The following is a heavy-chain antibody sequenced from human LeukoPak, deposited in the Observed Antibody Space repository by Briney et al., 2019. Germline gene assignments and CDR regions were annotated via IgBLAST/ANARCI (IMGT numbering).Heavy chain of an antibody. V-gene: IGHV4-4*07. CDR1: GYSITSYY. CDR3: ARGGTYPSSTVDY. Sequence: SETLSLTCAVSGYSITSYYWSWIRQPAGKGLEWIGRIYASGSTNYNPSLKSRVTMSIDTSKNHFSLKLSSVTAADTAVYYCARGGTYPSSTVDYWGRGTLVTVSS. D-gene: IGHD3-16*02. J-gene: IGHJ4*02. CDR2: IYASGST.